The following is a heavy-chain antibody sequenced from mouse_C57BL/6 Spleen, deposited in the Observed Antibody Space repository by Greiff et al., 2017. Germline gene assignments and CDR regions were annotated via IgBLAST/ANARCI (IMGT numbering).Heavy chain of an antibody. CDR3: ARNWDEGFDY. CDR2: ISSGSSTI. Sequence: EVHLVESGGGLVKPGGSLKLSCAASGFTFSDYGMHWVRQAPEKGLEWVAYISSGSSTIYYADTVKGRFTISRDNAKNTLFRQMTSLRSEDTAMYYCARNWDEGFDYWGQGTTLTVSA. CDR1: GFTFSDYG. J-gene: IGHJ2*01. D-gene: IGHD4-1*01. V-gene: IGHV5-17*01.